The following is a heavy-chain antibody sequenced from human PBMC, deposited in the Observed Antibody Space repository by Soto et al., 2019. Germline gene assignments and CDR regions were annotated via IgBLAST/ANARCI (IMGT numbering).Heavy chain of an antibody. J-gene: IGHJ5*02. CDR1: GGTLPSYA. CDR3: ARXGVPYCTSTSCYTGWFDP. V-gene: IGHV1-69*13. Sequence: SGKVSCEATGGTLPSYAISWVRQAPGQGLEWMGGIIPIFGTANYAQKFQGRVTITADESTSTAYMELSSLRSEDTAVYYCARXGVPYCTSTSCYTGWFDPWGQGTLVTAPQ. D-gene: IGHD2-2*02. CDR2: IIPIFGTA.